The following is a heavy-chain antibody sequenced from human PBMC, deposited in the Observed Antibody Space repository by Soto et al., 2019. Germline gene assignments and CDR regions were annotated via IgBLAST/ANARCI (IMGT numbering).Heavy chain of an antibody. V-gene: IGHV3-23*01. CDR3: ARGSGSDSY. D-gene: IGHD1-26*01. CDR1: GFTFSSYA. CDR2: ISASGGST. J-gene: IGHJ4*02. Sequence: EVQLLESGGDLVQPGGSLRLSCAASGFTFSSYAMSWVRQAPGKGLEWVSAISASGGSTYYADSLKGRFTISRDNSKNALYLPMNSLRAEDTAIYYCARGSGSDSYWGQGSLVTVSS.